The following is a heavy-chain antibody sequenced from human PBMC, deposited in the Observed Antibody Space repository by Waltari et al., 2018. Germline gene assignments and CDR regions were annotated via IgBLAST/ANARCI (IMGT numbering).Heavy chain of an antibody. V-gene: IGHV3-21*05. CDR2: MSSSSDYI. J-gene: IGHJ6*02. D-gene: IGHD3-10*01. Sequence: EVQLVESGGGLVKPGGSLRLPCAAPGFTFSFYSMTWFRPPPGKGLEWVSDMSSSSDYIHDADSVKGRFTDTREKAKKSLCLEMTSLRDEETAVYYGARDHLGEEGYDCPEGYGMDVWGQGTTVTVSS. CDR3: ARDHLGEEGYDCPEGYGMDV. CDR1: GFTFSFYS.